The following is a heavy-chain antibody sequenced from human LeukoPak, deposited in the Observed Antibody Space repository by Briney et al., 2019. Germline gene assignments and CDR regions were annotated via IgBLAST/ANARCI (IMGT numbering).Heavy chain of an antibody. CDR2: ISGSGGST. Sequence: GGSLRLSCAASGFTFSSYAMSWVRQAPGKGLEWVSAISGSGGSTYYADSVKGRFTISRDNSKNTLYLQMNSLRAEDTAVYYCAKSPTPTADPLRRNNWFDPWGQGTLVTVSS. CDR3: AKSPTPTADPLRRNNWFDP. CDR1: GFTFSSYA. V-gene: IGHV3-23*01. J-gene: IGHJ5*02.